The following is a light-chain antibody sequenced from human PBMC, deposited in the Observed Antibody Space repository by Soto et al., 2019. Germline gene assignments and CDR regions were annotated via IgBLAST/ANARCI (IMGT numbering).Light chain of an antibody. J-gene: IGKJ1*01. CDR3: LQSASTPRT. CDR1: QAISTY. V-gene: IGKV1-39*01. Sequence: DIQMTQSPSSLSASVGDRVTITCRASQAISTYLNWYQQRPGKAPKLLIYAASTLQSGVPSRFSDSGSATDFTLTISNLQPEDFATYYCLQSASTPRTFGQGTKVEIK. CDR2: AAS.